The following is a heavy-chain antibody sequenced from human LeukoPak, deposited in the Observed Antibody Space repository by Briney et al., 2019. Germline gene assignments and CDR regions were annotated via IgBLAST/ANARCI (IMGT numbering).Heavy chain of an antibody. Sequence: ETLSLTCAVYGESFSGFYWSWIRQAPGKRLEWVSVIFTDSGTDYSYYADSVKGRFTISRDSSENTVYLQMNTLTTEDTAMYYCARAPGGLLWFGQLLWGQGTLVTVSS. CDR1: GESFSGFY. J-gene: IGHJ4*02. CDR3: ARAPGGLLWFGQLL. CDR2: IFTDSGT. D-gene: IGHD3-10*01. V-gene: IGHV3-53*01.